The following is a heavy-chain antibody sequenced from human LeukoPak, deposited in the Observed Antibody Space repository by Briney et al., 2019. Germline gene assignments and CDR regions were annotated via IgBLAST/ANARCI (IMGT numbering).Heavy chain of an antibody. CDR2: ISSSGSNI. J-gene: IGHJ5*02. Sequence: GGSLRLSCAASGFTFSNAWMSCVRQASGKGLEWVSYISSSGSNIYYADSVKGRFTISRDNAKNSLYLQMNSLRAEDTAVYYCARINWFDPWGQGTLVTVSS. CDR1: GFTFSNAW. CDR3: ARINWFDP. V-gene: IGHV3-11*04.